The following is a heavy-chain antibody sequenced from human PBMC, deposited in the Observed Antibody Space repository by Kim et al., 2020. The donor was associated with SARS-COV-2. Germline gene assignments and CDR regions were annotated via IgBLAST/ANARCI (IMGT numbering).Heavy chain of an antibody. CDR2: IHYSGST. D-gene: IGHD6-13*01. CDR1: GGSISSSYY. CDR3: ARRISASGGNWFDP. V-gene: IGHV4-39*01. Sequence: SETLSLTCTVSGGSISSSYYWAWIRQPPGQGLEWIGSIHYSGSTFYNPSLKSRVTISVDTSKNQFSLKLTSVTVADTAAYYCARRISASGGNWFDPWGQGTQVIVSP. J-gene: IGHJ5*02.